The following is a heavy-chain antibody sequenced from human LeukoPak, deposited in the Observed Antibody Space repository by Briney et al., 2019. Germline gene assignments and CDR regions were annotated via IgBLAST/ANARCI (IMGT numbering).Heavy chain of an antibody. J-gene: IGHJ4*02. V-gene: IGHV4-39*07. D-gene: IGHD3-9*01. CDR3: ARGVLRYFDWSKWGYFDY. Sequence: SETLSLTCTVSGGSISSTSYYWGWIRQPPGKGLEWIGNIYYSGSTYYNPSLRSRVTISVDTSKNQFSLKLSSVTAADTAVYYCARGVLRYFDWSKWGYFDYWGQGTLVTVSS. CDR2: IYYSGST. CDR1: GGSISSTSYY.